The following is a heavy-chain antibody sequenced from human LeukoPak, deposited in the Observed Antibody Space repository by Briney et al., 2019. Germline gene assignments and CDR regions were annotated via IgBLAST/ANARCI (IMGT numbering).Heavy chain of an antibody. J-gene: IGHJ6*02. CDR2: ISYDGSNK. CDR3: ARGTPSSSGWLYYGMDV. D-gene: IGHD6-19*01. CDR1: GFTFSSYA. Sequence: GGSLRLSCEASGFTFSSYAMHWVRQAPGKGLEWVVVISYDGSNKYYADSVKGRFTISRDNSKNTLYLQMNSLRAEDTAVYYCARGTPSSSGWLYYGMDVWGQGTTVTVSS. V-gene: IGHV3-30-3*01.